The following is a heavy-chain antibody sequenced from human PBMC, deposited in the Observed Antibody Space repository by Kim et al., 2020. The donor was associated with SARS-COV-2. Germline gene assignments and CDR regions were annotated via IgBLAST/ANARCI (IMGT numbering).Heavy chain of an antibody. Sequence: GGSLRLSCVASGFTFSSYWMRWVRQAPGKGLVWVSRVNSNGSSTSYADSVKGRFTISRDNSMNTLYLQMNSLRAEDTAVYYCANLSTGYIWDEFDFWGHGTLVTVSS. J-gene: IGHJ4*01. V-gene: IGHV3-74*01. CDR2: VNSNGSST. D-gene: IGHD1-1*01. CDR3: ANLSTGYIWDEFDF. CDR1: GFTFSSYW.